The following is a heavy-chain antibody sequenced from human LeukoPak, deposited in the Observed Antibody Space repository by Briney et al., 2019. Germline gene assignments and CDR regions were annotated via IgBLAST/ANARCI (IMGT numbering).Heavy chain of an antibody. CDR1: GYTFTSYG. D-gene: IGHD3-10*01. CDR3: ARSMVRGVSVGGFDY. J-gene: IGHJ4*02. V-gene: IGHV1-18*01. CDR2: ISAYNGNT. Sequence: ASVKVSCKASGYTFTSYGISWVRQAPGQGLEWMVWISAYNGNTNYAQKLQGRVTMTTDTSTSTAYMELRSLRPDDTAVYYCARSMVRGVSVGGFDYWGQGTLVTVSS.